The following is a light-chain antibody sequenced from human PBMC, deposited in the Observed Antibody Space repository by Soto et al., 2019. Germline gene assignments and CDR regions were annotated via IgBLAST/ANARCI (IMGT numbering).Light chain of an antibody. V-gene: IGLV2-14*01. Sequence: QSALTQPASVSGSPGQSITISCTGTSSDVGGYNNVSWYQQHPGKAPKPMIYDVSNRPSGVSNRFSGSKSGNTASLTIAGLQAEYEADYYCSSYTSSSTLMVFGGGTKLTVL. CDR2: DVS. CDR3: SSYTSSSTLMV. CDR1: SSDVGGYNN. J-gene: IGLJ2*01.